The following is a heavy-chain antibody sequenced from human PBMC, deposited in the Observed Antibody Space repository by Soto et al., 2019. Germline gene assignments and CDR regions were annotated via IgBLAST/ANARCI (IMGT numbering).Heavy chain of an antibody. CDR3: ARQHGPYNWFDP. CDR1: GGTFSSYA. CDR2: IIPIFGTA. J-gene: IGHJ5*02. V-gene: IGHV1-69*06. Sequence: GASVKVSCKASGGTFSSYAISWVRQAPGQGLEWMGGIIPIFGTANYAQKFQGRVTITADKSTSTAYMELSSLKASDTAMYYCARQHGPYNWFDPWGQGTLVTVSS.